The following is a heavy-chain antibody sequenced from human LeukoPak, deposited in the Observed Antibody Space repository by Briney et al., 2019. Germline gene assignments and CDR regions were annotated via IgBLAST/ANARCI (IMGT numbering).Heavy chain of an antibody. CDR3: ARGGDGNVDWYFDL. CDR1: GGSMSTFY. J-gene: IGHJ2*01. CDR2: VYYSGST. Sequence: SETLSLTCTVSGGSMSTFYWSWIRQTPGQGLEWIGYVYYSGSTKYNPSLGSRVTMSIDTSKHQFSLKLSSVTTVDTAFYYCARGGDGNVDWYFDLWGRGTLVTVSS. V-gene: IGHV4-59*01.